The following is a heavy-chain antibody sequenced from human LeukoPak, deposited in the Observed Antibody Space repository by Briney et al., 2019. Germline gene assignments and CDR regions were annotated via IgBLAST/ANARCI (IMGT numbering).Heavy chain of an antibody. D-gene: IGHD3-10*01. CDR1: GGSISSSSYY. CDR2: IYYRGTT. Sequence: SETLSLTCTVSGGSISSSSYYWDWIRQPPGKGLEWIGSIYYRGTTYYNASLKSRVTISVDTSKNQFSLRLNSVTAADTAVYHCARRNSGLDYWGRGTLVTVSS. CDR3: ARRNSGLDY. V-gene: IGHV4-39*01. J-gene: IGHJ4*02.